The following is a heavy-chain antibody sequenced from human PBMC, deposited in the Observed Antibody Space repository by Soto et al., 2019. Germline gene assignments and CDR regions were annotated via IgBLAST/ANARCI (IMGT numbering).Heavy chain of an antibody. CDR1: GYSFTNYY. CDR3: ARDEGDYYDSYFSARQAKTGFEY. CDR2: IDPSGGTT. Sequence: GASVKVSCKASGYSFTNYYLHWVRQAPGQGLEWMGVIDPSGGTTNYAQKFQGRLTLTRDTSTSTVFVELSSLRSEDTAVYYCARDEGDYYDSYFSARQAKTGFEYWGQGTLVTVSS. J-gene: IGHJ4*02. D-gene: IGHD3-22*01. V-gene: IGHV1-46*01.